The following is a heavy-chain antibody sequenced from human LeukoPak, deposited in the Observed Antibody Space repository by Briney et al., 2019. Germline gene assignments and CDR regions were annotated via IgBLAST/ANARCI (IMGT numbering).Heavy chain of an antibody. CDR1: GFTVSSNY. D-gene: IGHD2-2*02. J-gene: IGHJ4*02. CDR2: IYSGGST. Sequence: PGGSLRLSCAASGFTVSSNYMSWVRQAPGKGLEWVSVIYSGGSTYYADSVKGRFTISRDNSKNTLYLQMNSLRADDTAVYYCAKQGAYTTPDHSDYWGQGTLVTVSS. V-gene: IGHV3-53*01. CDR3: AKQGAYTTPDHSDY.